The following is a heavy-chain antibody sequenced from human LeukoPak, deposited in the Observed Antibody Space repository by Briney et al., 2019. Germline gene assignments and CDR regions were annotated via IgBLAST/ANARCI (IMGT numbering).Heavy chain of an antibody. CDR1: GGTFSSYA. V-gene: IGHV1-69*13. CDR3: ARDGSGPGPLDY. J-gene: IGHJ4*02. CDR2: IIPIFGTA. Sequence: VASVKVSCKASGGTFSSYAISWVRQAPGQGLEWMGGIIPIFGTANYAQKFQGRVTITADESTSTAYMELSSLRSEDTAVYYCARDGSGPGPLDYWGQGTLVTVSS. D-gene: IGHD3-10*01.